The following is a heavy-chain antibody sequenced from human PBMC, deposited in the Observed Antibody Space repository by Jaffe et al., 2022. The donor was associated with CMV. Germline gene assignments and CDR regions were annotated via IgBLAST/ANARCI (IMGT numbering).Heavy chain of an antibody. CDR3: ARSIIGVYGGNSVTYYFDY. Sequence: EVQLVESGGGVVRPGGSLRLSCAASGFTFDDYGMSWVRQAPGKGLEWVSGINWNGGSTGYADSVKGRFTISRDNAKNSLYLQMNSLRAEDTALYHCARSIIGVYGGNSVTYYFDYWGQGTLVTVSS. D-gene: IGHD4-17*01. V-gene: IGHV3-20*01. J-gene: IGHJ4*02. CDR2: INWNGGST. CDR1: GFTFDDYG.